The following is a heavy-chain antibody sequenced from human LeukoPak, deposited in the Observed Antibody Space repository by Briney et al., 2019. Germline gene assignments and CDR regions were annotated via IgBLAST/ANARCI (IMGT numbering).Heavy chain of an antibody. CDR3: AKTVSGSYSYQGGDY. J-gene: IGHJ4*02. CDR2: ISGSGGSA. V-gene: IGHV3-23*01. Sequence: GGSLRLSCAASGFTFSSYAMTWVRQAPGQGLEWVSAISGSGGSAYYADSVEGRFTISRDNSKNTLYLQMNSLRAEDTAVYYCAKTVSGSYSYQGGDYWGQGTLVTVSS. CDR1: GFTFSSYA. D-gene: IGHD3-10*01.